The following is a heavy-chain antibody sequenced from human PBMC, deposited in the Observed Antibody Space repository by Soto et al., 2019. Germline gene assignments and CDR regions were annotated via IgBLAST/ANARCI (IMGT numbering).Heavy chain of an antibody. V-gene: IGHV1-8*01. Sequence: QVQLVQSGAEVRKPGASVKVSCKASGYTFTRYDIAWVRQASGQGLEWMGWMNPNSANTGYAQKFQGRVTMTGDTSISTASMELNSLTSEDTAVYYCARAIRDQLLSDYWGQGTLVTVSS. D-gene: IGHD1-26*01. CDR1: GYTFTRYD. CDR3: ARAIRDQLLSDY. CDR2: MNPNSANT. J-gene: IGHJ4*02.